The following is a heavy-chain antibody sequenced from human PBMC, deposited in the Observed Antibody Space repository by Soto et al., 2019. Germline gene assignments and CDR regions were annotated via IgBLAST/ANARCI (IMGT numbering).Heavy chain of an antibody. V-gene: IGHV2-5*02. CDR2: IYWDDDK. Sequence: QITLNESGPTVVRPTETLTLTCRFSGFSLTTSGVGVGWIRQSPGKAPDWLALIYWDDDKRYSASLKSRLTLTRDPSKNQVVLTVSDFAPTDTATYSCAHRVLRTVFGLVTTTAIYIYLWDQGTPVACSS. J-gene: IGHJ4*02. D-gene: IGHD3-3*01. CDR1: GFSLTTSGVG. CDR3: AHRVLRTVFGLVTTTAIYIYL.